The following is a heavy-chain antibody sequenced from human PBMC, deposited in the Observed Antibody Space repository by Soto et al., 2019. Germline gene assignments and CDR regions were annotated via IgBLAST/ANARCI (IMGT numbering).Heavy chain of an antibody. Sequence: SETLSLTCTVSGGSISSYYWSWIRQPPGKGLEWIGSIYYSVSTYYNPSLQSRVAISVDTSKNQFSLKLKSVTAADTAIYYCARRTVNIRTFYSGLKTHCFDYWGQGAPVTVSS. CDR3: ARRTVNIRTFYSGLKTHCFDY. CDR2: IYYSVST. J-gene: IGHJ4*02. CDR1: GGSISSYY. D-gene: IGHD6-19*01. V-gene: IGHV4-59*05.